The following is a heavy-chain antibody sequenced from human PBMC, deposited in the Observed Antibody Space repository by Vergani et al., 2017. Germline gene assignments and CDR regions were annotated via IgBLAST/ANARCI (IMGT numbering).Heavy chain of an antibody. CDR1: GYSFTSYW. CDR3: ARLRIQLWSNDAFDI. Sequence: EVQLVQSGAEVKKPGESLKISCKGSGYSFTSYWIGWVRQMPGKGLEWMGIIYPGDSDTRHSPSFQGQVTISADKSISTAYLQWSSLKASDTAMYYCARLRIQLWSNDAFDIWGQGTMVTVSS. V-gene: IGHV5-51*03. D-gene: IGHD5-18*01. CDR2: IYPGDSDT. J-gene: IGHJ3*02.